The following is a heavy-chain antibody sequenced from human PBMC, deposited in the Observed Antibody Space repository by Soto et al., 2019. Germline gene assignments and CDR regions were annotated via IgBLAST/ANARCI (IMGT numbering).Heavy chain of an antibody. Sequence: QITLKESGHTLVKPTQTLTLTCTFSGFSLSNSGVGVGWIRQPPGKALEWLALIYWDDDKRYSPSLKSRITSTKYTSNIQMVLTITNMDPVDTATYYCAHRRDSNSDFGSGYYPRSDNWFDPWGQGTLVTVSS. CDR2: IYWDDDK. CDR3: AHRRDSNSDFGSGYYPRSDNWFDP. V-gene: IGHV2-5*02. J-gene: IGHJ5*02. D-gene: IGHD3-3*01. CDR1: GFSLSNSGVG.